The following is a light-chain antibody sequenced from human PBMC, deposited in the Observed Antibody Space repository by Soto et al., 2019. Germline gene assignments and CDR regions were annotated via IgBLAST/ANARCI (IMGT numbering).Light chain of an antibody. CDR3: HQYNNWPPST. J-gene: IGKJ5*01. CDR1: QSVSSN. V-gene: IGKV3-15*01. CDR2: GAF. Sequence: EIVMTQSPVTLSVSPGERVTLSCRASQSVSSNLAWYQQKPGQAPSLLIYGAFTRATGIPARFSGSGTGTDFTLTISSLQAEDFGVYFCHQYNNWPPSTFGQGTRLEI.